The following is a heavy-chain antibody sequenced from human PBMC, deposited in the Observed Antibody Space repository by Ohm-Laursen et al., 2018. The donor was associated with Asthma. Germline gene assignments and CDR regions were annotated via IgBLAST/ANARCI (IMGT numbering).Heavy chain of an antibody. V-gene: IGHV4-31*03. D-gene: IGHD3-3*01. CDR3: ARDWNYDFWSGYFDY. CDR1: GGSISSGGYY. Sequence: TLSLTCTVSGGSISSGGYYWSWIRQHPGKGLEWIGYIYYSGSTYYNPSLKSRVTISVDTSKNQFSLKLSSVTAADTAVYYCARDWNYDFWSGYFDYWGQGTLVTVSS. CDR2: IYYSGST. J-gene: IGHJ4*02.